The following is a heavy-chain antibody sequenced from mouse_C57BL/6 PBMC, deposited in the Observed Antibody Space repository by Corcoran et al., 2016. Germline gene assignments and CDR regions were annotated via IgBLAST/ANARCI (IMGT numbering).Heavy chain of an antibody. J-gene: IGHJ1*03. CDR2: INTYSGVP. V-gene: IGHV9-3*01. D-gene: IGHD1-1*01. CDR3: ARSQDYYGGWYFDV. CDR1: GYTFTTYG. Sequence: QIQLVQSGPELKKPGETVKISCKASGYTFTTYGMSWVKQDPGKGLKWMGWINTYSGVPTYADDFKGRFAFSLETSASTAYLQINNLKNEDTATYFCARSQDYYGGWYFDVWGTGTTVTVSS.